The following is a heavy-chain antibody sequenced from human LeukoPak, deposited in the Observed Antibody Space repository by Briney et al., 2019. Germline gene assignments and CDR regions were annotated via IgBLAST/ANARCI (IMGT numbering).Heavy chain of an antibody. CDR3: AKDRLNYYDSSGYLPDY. CDR1: GYTLTELS. D-gene: IGHD3-22*01. CDR2: FDPEDGET. J-gene: IGHJ4*02. Sequence: ASVKVSCKVSGYTLTELSMHWVRQAPGKGLEWMGGFDPEDGETIYAQKFQGRVTMTEDTSTDTAYMELSSLRSEDTAVYYCAKDRLNYYDSSGYLPDYWGQGTLVTVSS. V-gene: IGHV1-24*01.